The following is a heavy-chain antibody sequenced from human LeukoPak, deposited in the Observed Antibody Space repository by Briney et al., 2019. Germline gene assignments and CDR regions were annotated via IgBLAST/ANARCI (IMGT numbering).Heavy chain of an antibody. D-gene: IGHD1-26*01. CDR2: ISYDGSNI. CDR1: GFTFTNYA. J-gene: IGHJ4*02. Sequence: GGSLRLSCAASGFTFTNYAMHWVRQAPGKGLEWVAVISYDGSNIYYADSVKGRFTISRDNSKNTLYLQMNSLRAEDTAVYYCARLAIVGANQDDYWGQGTLVTVSS. CDR3: ARLAIVGANQDDY. V-gene: IGHV3-30*04.